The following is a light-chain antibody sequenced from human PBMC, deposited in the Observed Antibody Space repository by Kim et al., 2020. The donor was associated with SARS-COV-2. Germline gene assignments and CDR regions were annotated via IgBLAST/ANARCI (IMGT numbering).Light chain of an antibody. CDR1: ALPKQY. V-gene: IGLV3-25*03. J-gene: IGLJ3*02. CDR2: EDS. CDR3: QSADSTDTFWV. Sequence: SYELTQPPSVSVSPGQTARITCSGDALPKQYAYWFQKKPGQAPVMVISEDSERPSGIPERFSGSTSGTTVTLTISGVQAEDEADYYCQSADSTDTFWVFGGGTKLTVL.